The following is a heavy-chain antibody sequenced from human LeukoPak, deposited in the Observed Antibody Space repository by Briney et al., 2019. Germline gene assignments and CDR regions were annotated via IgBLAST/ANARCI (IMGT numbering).Heavy chain of an antibody. D-gene: IGHD2-2*01. CDR1: GGTFSSYA. J-gene: IGHJ3*02. CDR3: ARFGSSTSCYRPACAFDI. CDR2: IIPIFGTA. V-gene: IGHV1-69*01. Sequence: SVKVSCXASGGTFSSYAISWVRLAPGQGLAWMGGIIPIFGTANYAQKFQGRVTITADESTSTAYMELSSLRSEDTAVYYCARFGSSTSCYRPACAFDIWGQGTMVTVSS.